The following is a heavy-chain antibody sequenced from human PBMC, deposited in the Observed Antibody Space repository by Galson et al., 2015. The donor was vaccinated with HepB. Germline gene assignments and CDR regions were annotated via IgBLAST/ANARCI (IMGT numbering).Heavy chain of an antibody. CDR1: EGTISSYA. CDR3: ATHRIAVAGTPLDF. V-gene: IGHV1-69*13. Sequence: SVKVSCKASEGTISSYAVSRVQQAPGQGLEWMGGIIPIFGTPSYAHRFQGRVTITADESTRTGYMELSSLRSEDTAIYYCATHRIAVAGTPLDFWGQGTLVTVSS. CDR2: IIPIFGTP. D-gene: IGHD6-19*01. J-gene: IGHJ4*02.